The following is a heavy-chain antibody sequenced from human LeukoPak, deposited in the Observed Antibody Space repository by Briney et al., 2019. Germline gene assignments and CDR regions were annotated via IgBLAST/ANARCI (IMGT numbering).Heavy chain of an antibody. CDR1: GGSISSYY. D-gene: IGHD6-6*01. CDR2: IYYSWST. Sequence: SETLSLTCTVSGGSISSYYWSWIRQPPGKGLEWIGYIYYSWSTNYKPSLKSRVTISVDTSKNQFSLKLSPVTAADTAVYYCARELSIPSSSSTTNWFDPWGQGTLVTVSS. J-gene: IGHJ5*02. CDR3: ARELSIPSSSSTTNWFDP. V-gene: IGHV4-59*12.